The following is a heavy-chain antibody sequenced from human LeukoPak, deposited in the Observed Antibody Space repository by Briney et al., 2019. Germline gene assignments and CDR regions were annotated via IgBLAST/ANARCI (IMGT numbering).Heavy chain of an antibody. V-gene: IGHV1-69*05. CDR2: IIPIFGTA. D-gene: IGHD2-15*01. J-gene: IGHJ6*03. CDR3: ARSEGYCSGGSCPDRRYYYYYYYMDV. Sequence: ASVKASCKASGGTFSSYAISWVRQAPGQGLEWMGGIIPIFGTANYAQKFQGRVTITTDESTSTAYMELSSLRSEDTAVYYCARSEGYCSGGSCPDRRYYYYYYYMDVWGKGTTVTGSS. CDR1: GGTFSSYA.